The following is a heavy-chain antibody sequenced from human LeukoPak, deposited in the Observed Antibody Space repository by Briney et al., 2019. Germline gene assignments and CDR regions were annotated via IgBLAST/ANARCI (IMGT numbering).Heavy chain of an antibody. CDR3: ARLADPDYYDSSGGAFDI. Sequence: PSGTLSLTCAVSGGSISSSNWWSWVRQPPGKGLEWIGEIYHSGSTNYNPSLKSRVTISVDKSKSQFSLKLSSVTAADTAVYYCARLADPDYYDSSGGAFDIWGQGTMVTVSS. CDR2: IYHSGST. CDR1: GGSISSSNW. V-gene: IGHV4-4*02. D-gene: IGHD3-22*01. J-gene: IGHJ3*02.